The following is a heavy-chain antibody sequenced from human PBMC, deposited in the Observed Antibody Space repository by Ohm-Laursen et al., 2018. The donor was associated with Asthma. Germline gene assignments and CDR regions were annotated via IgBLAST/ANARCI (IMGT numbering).Heavy chain of an antibody. J-gene: IGHJ4*02. D-gene: IGHD6-19*01. CDR1: GFTFSYYA. V-gene: IGHV3-23*01. CDR3: AKDRVASYSSGWGENIFDY. Sequence: GSLRLSCAASGFTFSYYAMTWVRQAPGKGLEWVSGISGSGGDTYYADSVKGRFTISRDSSKNTLHLQMNSLRVEETAVYYCAKDRVASYSSGWGENIFDYWGPGTLVTVSS. CDR2: ISGSGGDT.